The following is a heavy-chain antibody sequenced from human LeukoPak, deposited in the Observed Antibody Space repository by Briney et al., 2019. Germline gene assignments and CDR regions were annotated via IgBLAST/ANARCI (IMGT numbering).Heavy chain of an antibody. CDR1: VGSFSGYY. CDR2: INHSGST. Sequence: SETLSLTCAVYVGSFSGYYWSWIRQPPGKGLECSGEINHSGSTNYNPSLKSRVHISVDTSKNQFSLKLSSVTAADTAVYYCAREYYYDSSGYWTDAFDIWGQGTMVTVSS. CDR3: AREYYYDSSGYWTDAFDI. J-gene: IGHJ3*02. D-gene: IGHD3-22*01. V-gene: IGHV4-34*01.